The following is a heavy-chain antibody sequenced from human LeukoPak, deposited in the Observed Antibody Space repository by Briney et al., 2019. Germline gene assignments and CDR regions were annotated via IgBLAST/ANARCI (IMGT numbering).Heavy chain of an antibody. V-gene: IGHV1-69*01. Sequence: GSSVKVSCKASGGTFSSYAISWVRQAPGQGLEWMGGIIPIFGTANYAQKFQGRVTITADESTSTAYMELSSLRSEDTAVYYCARVEKAVAGTSVYYYGMDVWGRGTTVTVSS. J-gene: IGHJ6*02. CDR3: ARVEKAVAGTSVYYYGMDV. CDR1: GGTFSSYA. CDR2: IIPIFGTA. D-gene: IGHD6-19*01.